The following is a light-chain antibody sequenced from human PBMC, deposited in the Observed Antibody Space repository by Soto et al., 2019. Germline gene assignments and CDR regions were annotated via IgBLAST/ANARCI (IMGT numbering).Light chain of an antibody. J-gene: IGKJ2*01. V-gene: IGKV3-20*01. CDR3: QQYSSSSYT. Sequence: EIVLTQSPGTLSLSPGERATLSCRASQSVGTNFLNWYQHKPGQAPRLVIFGASRRATGIPDRFSGSGSGTDFTLTISRLKPEDFAVYYCQQYSSSSYTFGQGTKLEIK. CDR1: QSVGTNF. CDR2: GAS.